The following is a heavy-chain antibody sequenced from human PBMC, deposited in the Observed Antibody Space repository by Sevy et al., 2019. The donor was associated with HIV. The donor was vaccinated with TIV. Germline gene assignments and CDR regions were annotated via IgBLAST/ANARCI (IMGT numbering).Heavy chain of an antibody. CDR3: ARCTGGGMDV. J-gene: IGHJ6*02. V-gene: IGHV3-11*04. D-gene: IGHD2-8*01. CDR2: ISTSSNDI. Sequence: GGSLRLSCAASGFTFSDYYMSWIRQAPGTRLEWVSYISTSSNDIYYADSVKGRFTIYMDNAKNSLYLQMNSLRAEDTAVYYCARCTGGGMDVWGQGTTVTVSS. CDR1: GFTFSDYY.